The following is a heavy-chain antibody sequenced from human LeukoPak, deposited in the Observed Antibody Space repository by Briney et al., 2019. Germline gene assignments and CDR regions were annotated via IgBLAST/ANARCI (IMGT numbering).Heavy chain of an antibody. Sequence: GGSLRLSCEGSGFTFSTYWMSWVRQAPGKGLEWMGIIYPGDSDTRYSPSFQGQVTISADKSISTAYLQWSSLKASDTAMYYCARRAVAGTASYYYMDVWGKGTTVTVSS. J-gene: IGHJ6*03. D-gene: IGHD6-19*01. V-gene: IGHV5-51*01. CDR1: GFTFSTYW. CDR2: IYPGDSDT. CDR3: ARRAVAGTASYYYMDV.